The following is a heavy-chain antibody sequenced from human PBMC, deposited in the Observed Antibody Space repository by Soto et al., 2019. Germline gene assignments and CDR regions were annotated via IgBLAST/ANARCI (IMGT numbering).Heavy chain of an antibody. CDR1: GFPFSTYN. CDR3: ARGGGASDY. Sequence: EVQLVESGGGLVQPGGSLRITCAASGFPFSTYNMNWVRQAPGKGLEWVSYISGSSSIIYYADYVKGRFTISRDNAKSSRYLQMHSLRDEDTAVYYCARGGGASDYWGQGTLVTVSS. D-gene: IGHD3-16*01. V-gene: IGHV3-48*02. CDR2: ISGSSSII. J-gene: IGHJ4*02.